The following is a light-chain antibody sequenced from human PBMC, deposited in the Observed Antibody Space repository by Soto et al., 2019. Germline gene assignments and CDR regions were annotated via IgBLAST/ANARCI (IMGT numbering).Light chain of an antibody. V-gene: IGLV1-36*01. CDR1: SSNIGNNA. Sequence: QSVLTQPPSVSEAPRQRVTISCSGSSSNIGNNAVNWYQQLPGKAPKLLIYYDDLLPSGVSDRFSGSKSGTSASLAISVLQPEAEADYYCAACHDSLNAVVFGGGTKLTVL. CDR3: AACHDSLNAVV. CDR2: YDD. J-gene: IGLJ2*01.